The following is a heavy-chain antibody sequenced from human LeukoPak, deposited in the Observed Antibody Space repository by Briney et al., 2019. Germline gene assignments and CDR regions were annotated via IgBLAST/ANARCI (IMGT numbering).Heavy chain of an antibody. CDR3: AKDDIYYYYMDV. V-gene: IGHV3-30*02. CDR1: GFTFSSYG. Sequence: GGSLRLSCAASGFTFSSYGMHWVRQAPGKGLEWVAFIRYDGSNKYYADSVKGRFTISRDSSKNTLYLQMNSLRAEDTAVYYCAKDDIYYYYMDVWGKWTTVTISS. J-gene: IGHJ6*03. CDR2: IRYDGSNK.